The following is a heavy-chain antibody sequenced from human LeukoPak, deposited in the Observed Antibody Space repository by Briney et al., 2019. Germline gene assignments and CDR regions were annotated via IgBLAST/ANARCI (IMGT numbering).Heavy chain of an antibody. CDR1: GFTFSSYS. CDR3: AREREQQLAFDY. J-gene: IGHJ4*02. D-gene: IGHD6-13*01. Sequence: GGSLRLTCAASGFTFSSYSMNWVRQAPGKGLEWVSSISSSSSYIYYADSVKGRFTISRDNAKNSLYLQMNSLRAEDTAVYYCAREREQQLAFDYWGQGTLVTVSS. CDR2: ISSSSSYI. V-gene: IGHV3-21*01.